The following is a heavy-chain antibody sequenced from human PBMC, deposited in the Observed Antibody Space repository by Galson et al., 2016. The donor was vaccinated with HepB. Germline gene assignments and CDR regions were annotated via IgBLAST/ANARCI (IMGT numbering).Heavy chain of an antibody. CDR1: GFTFDDYG. V-gene: IGHV3-9*01. J-gene: IGHJ4*02. D-gene: IGHD3-16*02. CDR2: ISWNSGSI. CDR3: ATGGLGELLLSHFDY. Sequence: SLRLSCAASGFTFDDYGMHWVRQAPGKGLEWVSGISWNSGSIGYAASVKGRFIISRDKAKNSLDLQMNSLRPEDTALYYCATGGLGELLLSHFDYWGQGTLVTVSS.